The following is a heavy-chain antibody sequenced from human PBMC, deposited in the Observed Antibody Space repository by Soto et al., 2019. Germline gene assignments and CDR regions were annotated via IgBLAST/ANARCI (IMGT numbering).Heavy chain of an antibody. CDR1: GYTFTNYG. J-gene: IGHJ5*02. CDR3: ARGVGSVTYYNQYNWFDP. Sequence: QVQLVQSGAEVKKPGASVKVSCKASGYTFTNYGISWVRQAPGQGLEWMGWINTYNGNTNHAQKLQGRVTMTTATSTSTAYMELRSLRSDDTAVYYCARGVGSVTYYNQYNWFDPWCQGTLVTVSS. V-gene: IGHV1-18*01. D-gene: IGHD3-10*01. CDR2: INTYNGNT.